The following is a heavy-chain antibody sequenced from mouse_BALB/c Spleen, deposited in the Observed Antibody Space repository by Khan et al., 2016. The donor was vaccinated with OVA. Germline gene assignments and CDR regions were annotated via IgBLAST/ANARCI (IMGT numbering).Heavy chain of an antibody. J-gene: IGHJ3*01. D-gene: IGHD4-1*01. CDR2: INPDNAGT. CDR1: GYTFTNYV. V-gene: IGHV1S136*01. CDR3: AREASSWDFSFPY. Sequence: VQLQQSGPELVEPGASVKMSCKASGYTFTNYVIHWVKQKPGQGLEWIGYINPDNAGTRYNEKFKGKATLTSDISSTTAYMEYSNLNSEDSAVYFCAREASSWDFSFPYWGQGTLVTVSA.